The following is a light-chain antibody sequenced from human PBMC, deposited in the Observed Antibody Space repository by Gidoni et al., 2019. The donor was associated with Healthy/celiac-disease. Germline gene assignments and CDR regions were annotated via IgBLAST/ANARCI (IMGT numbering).Light chain of an antibody. CDR1: QSVSSSY. CDR3: QQYGSSPRT. CDR2: GAS. Sequence: EIALTQSPGTLSLSPGERATLSCRASQSVSSSYLAWYQQKPGQAPRPLIYGASSRATGIPDRFSGSGSGTDFTLTISRLEPEDFAVYYCQQYGSSPRTFGQGTKVEIK. J-gene: IGKJ1*01. V-gene: IGKV3-20*01.